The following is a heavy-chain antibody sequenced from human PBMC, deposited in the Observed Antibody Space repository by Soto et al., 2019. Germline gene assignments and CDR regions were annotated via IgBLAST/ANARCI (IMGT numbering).Heavy chain of an antibody. CDR1: GFSLSTSGVG. Sequence: QITLKESGPTLVKPTQTLTLTCTFSGFSLSTSGVGVGWIRQPPGKALEWLALIYWDDDKRYSPSLKSRLTTTKYTSKNQVVLTMTNMDPVDTATYYGALPRHSSSCYGDWYFDLWGRGTLVTVSS. CDR3: ALPRHSSSCYGDWYFDL. V-gene: IGHV2-5*02. J-gene: IGHJ2*01. D-gene: IGHD6-13*01. CDR2: IYWDDDK.